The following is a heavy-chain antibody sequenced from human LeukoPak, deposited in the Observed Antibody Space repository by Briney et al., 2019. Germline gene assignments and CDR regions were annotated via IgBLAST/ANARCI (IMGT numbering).Heavy chain of an antibody. CDR1: GGSISSYY. V-gene: IGHV4-59*01. Sequence: SETLSLXCTVSGGSISSYYWSWIRQPPGKELEWIGYIYYSGSTNYNPSLKSRVTISVDTSKNQFSLKLSSVTAADTAVYYCARDDYGDYVRAFDIWGQGTMVTVSS. CDR2: IYYSGST. D-gene: IGHD4-17*01. CDR3: ARDDYGDYVRAFDI. J-gene: IGHJ3*02.